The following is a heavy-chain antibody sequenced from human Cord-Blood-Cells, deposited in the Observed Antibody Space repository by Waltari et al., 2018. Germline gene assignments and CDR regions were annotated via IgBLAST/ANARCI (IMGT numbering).Heavy chain of an antibody. J-gene: IGHJ4*02. CDR1: GFTFSSYW. Sequence: EVQLVESGGGLVQPGGSLRLSCAASGFTFSSYWMHWVRQAPGKGLVWGSRINSEGSSTSYADSVKGRFTISRDNAKNTLYLQMNSLRAEDTAVYYCAREGVVIGPFDYWGQGTLVTVSS. CDR2: INSEGSST. D-gene: IGHD3-22*01. CDR3: AREGVVIGPFDY. V-gene: IGHV3-74*01.